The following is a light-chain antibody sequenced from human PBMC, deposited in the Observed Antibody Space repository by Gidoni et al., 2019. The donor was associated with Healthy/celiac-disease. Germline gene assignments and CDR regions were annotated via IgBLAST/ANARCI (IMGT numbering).Light chain of an antibody. CDR1: QSISSY. CDR2: AAS. CDR3: QQSYSTPPE. V-gene: IGKV1-39*01. Sequence: DLQMTPSPSSLSASVGDRVTITCRASQSISSYLNWYQQKPGKAPNLLIYAASSLQSGVPSRFSGSGCGTDFTLTISRRQPEDFATYYCQQSYSTPPEFGGXTKVEIK. J-gene: IGKJ4*02.